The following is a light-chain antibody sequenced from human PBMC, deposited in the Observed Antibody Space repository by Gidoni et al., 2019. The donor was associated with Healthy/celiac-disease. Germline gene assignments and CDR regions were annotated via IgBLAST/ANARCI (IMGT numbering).Light chain of an antibody. J-gene: IGLJ2*01. CDR3: SSYTSSSTLV. CDR2: EVS. CDR1: SSDVGGYNY. Sequence: QSALTQPASVSGSPGQSITISCTGTSSDVGGYNYVSLYQQHPGKAPKLMIYEVSNRPSGVSNRFSGSMSGNTASLTISGLQAEDEADYYCSSYTSSSTLVFGGGTKLTVL. V-gene: IGLV2-14*01.